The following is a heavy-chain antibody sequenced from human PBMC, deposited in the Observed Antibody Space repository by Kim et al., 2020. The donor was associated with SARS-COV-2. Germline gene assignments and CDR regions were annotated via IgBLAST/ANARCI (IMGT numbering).Heavy chain of an antibody. Sequence: GGSLRLSCAASGFTFSSYSMNWVRQAPGKGLEWVSSISSSSSYIYYADSVKGRFTISRDNAKNSLYLQMNSLRAEDTAVYYCARDKTMITFDGVDYWGQGTLVTVSS. J-gene: IGHJ4*02. CDR1: GFTFSSYS. D-gene: IGHD3-16*01. CDR3: ARDKTMITFDGVDY. CDR2: ISSSSSYI. V-gene: IGHV3-21*01.